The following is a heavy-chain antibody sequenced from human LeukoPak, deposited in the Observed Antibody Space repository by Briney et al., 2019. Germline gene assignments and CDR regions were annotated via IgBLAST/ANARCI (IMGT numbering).Heavy chain of an antibody. V-gene: IGHV1-2*02. CDR3: VREGEGPLSKDFDY. J-gene: IGHJ4*02. D-gene: IGHD2/OR15-2a*01. CDR2: IGPHSTFT. Sequence: EASMKVSCKSSGFTFTDHYIRWVRQGPGQGLEWMGYIGPHSTFTSSPQEFQGRVTMTRDASMSTAYMELTRLTSDDTAVYYCVREGEGPLSKDFDYWGQGTLVTVSS. CDR1: GFTFTDHY.